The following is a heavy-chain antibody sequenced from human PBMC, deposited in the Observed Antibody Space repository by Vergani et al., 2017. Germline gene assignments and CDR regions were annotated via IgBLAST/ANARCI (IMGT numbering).Heavy chain of an antibody. D-gene: IGHD5-18*01. CDR2: VDPEDGET. Sequence: EVQLVQSGAEVKKPGATMKISCKVSGYTFTDHYMHWVKQAPGKGLEWMGLVDPEDGETIYAEKFKGRVTIAADTSTDKAHLELSSLRSEDTAVYYCARGVDKATPDYWGQGTLVTVSS. V-gene: IGHV1-69-2*01. J-gene: IGHJ4*02. CDR3: ARGVDKATPDY. CDR1: GYTFTDHY.